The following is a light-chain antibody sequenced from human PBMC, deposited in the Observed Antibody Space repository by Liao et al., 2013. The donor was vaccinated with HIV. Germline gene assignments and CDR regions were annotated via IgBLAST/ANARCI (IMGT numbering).Light chain of an antibody. J-gene: IGLJ1*01. Sequence: SYELTQPPSVSVSPGQTAKITCSGDELPRQYAYWYQQKPGQAPVLVMYKDRERPSGIPERFSGSRSGTTVTLTISGVQAEDEADYYCQAWDSTLYVFGTGTKVTVL. CDR2: KDR. V-gene: IGLV3-25*03. CDR1: ELPRQY. CDR3: QAWDSTLYV.